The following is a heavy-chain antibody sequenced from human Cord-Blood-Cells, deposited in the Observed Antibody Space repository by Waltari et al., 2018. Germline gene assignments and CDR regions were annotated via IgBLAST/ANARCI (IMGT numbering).Heavy chain of an antibody. CDR3: ARDLPSIEVIGGY. V-gene: IGHV4-61*09. J-gene: IGHJ4*02. D-gene: IGHD6-19*01. Sequence: QVQLQESGPGLVKPSQTLSLTCTVSGGSISSGSYYWSWIRPPAGKGLEWIGYITPSGSPNYTPSLSSRGSIAVDTSKNQLSRKLSAVTAADAAVYYCARDLPSIEVIGGYWGQGTLVTVSS. CDR2: ITPSGSP. CDR1: GGSISSGSYY.